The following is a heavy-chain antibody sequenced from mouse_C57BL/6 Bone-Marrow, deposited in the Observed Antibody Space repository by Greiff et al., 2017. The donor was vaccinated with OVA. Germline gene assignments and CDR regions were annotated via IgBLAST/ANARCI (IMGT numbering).Heavy chain of an antibody. V-gene: IGHV1-64*01. CDR2: IHPNSGST. J-gene: IGHJ1*03. CDR3: ARDGYYGSSYGYFDV. CDR1: GYTFTSYW. D-gene: IGHD1-1*01. Sequence: QVQLQQPGAELVKPGASVKLSCKASGYTFTSYWMHWVKQRPGQGLGWIGMIHPNSGSTNYNEKFKSKATLTVDKSSSTAYMQLSSLTSEDSAVYYCARDGYYGSSYGYFDVWGTGTTVTVSS.